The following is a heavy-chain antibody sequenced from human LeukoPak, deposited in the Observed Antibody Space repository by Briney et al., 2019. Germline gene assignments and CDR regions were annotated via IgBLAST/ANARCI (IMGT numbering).Heavy chain of an antibody. CDR2: FYYSGST. D-gene: IGHD5-18*01. CDR3: ARRGYSYTPSYYFDY. Sequence: SETLSLTCTVSGGSISSCCCYWSWIRQHPGRGLEWVRYFYYSGSTYYNPSLKGPVTISVDTSKNQFSLKLSSVTAADTAVYYCARRGYSYTPSYYFDYWGQGTLVTVSS. V-gene: IGHV4-31*01. J-gene: IGHJ4*02. CDR1: GGSISSCCCY.